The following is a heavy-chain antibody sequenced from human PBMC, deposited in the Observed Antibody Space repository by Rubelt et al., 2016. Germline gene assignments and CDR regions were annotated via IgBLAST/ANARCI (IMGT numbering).Heavy chain of an antibody. CDR3: AKGYCSSTNCYGAACDY. D-gene: IGHD2-2*01. CDR1: GFTFSSYG. J-gene: IGHJ4*02. V-gene: IGHV3-33*06. Sequence: QVHLVESGGGVVQPGRSLRLSCAASGFTFSSYGMHWVRQAPGKGLEWVAVIWYDGSNKDYAESVTGRFTISRDNSKNTLDLQMNSLRAEDTAVYYCAKGYCSSTNCYGAACDYWGQGTLVTVSS. CDR2: IWYDGSNK.